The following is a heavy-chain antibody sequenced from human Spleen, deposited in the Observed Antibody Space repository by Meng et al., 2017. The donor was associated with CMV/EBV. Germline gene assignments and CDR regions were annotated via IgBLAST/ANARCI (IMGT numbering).Heavy chain of an antibody. J-gene: IGHJ4*02. D-gene: IGHD6-13*01. Sequence: SLKISCAASGFTFDDYTMHWVRQVPGKGLEWVSGISWNSGNIGYADSVKGRFTISRDNAKNSLYLQMNSLRAEDTAFYYCAKTPEYSSSWPNFDYWGQGTLVTVSS. CDR2: ISWNSGNI. CDR1: GFTFDDYT. CDR3: AKTPEYSSSWPNFDY. V-gene: IGHV3-9*01.